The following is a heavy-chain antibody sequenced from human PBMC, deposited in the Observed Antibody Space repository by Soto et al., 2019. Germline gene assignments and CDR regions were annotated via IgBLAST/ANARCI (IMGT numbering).Heavy chain of an antibody. V-gene: IGHV3-23*01. CDR1: GFTFSSYA. CDR2: ISGSGGST. J-gene: IGHJ5*01. CDR3: AKNLGAAYSSGWYDS. D-gene: IGHD6-19*01. Sequence: PGGSLRLSCAASGFTFSSYAMTWVRQAPGKGLEWVSGISGSGGSTYYAASVKGRFTISRDNSKNTLYLQMNSLRDEDTAVYYCAKNLGAAYSSGWYDSWGQGTLVTV.